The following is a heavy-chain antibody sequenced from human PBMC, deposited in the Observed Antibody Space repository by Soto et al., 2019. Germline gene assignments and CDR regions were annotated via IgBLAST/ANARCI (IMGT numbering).Heavy chain of an antibody. J-gene: IGHJ3*02. CDR2: ISGSGGST. Sequence: GGSLRLSCAASGFTFSSYAMSWVRQAPGKGLEWVSAISGSGGSTYYADSVKGRFTISRDNSKNTLYLQMNSLRAEDTAVYYCATWEGAVGAFDIWGQGTMVTVSS. CDR3: ATWEGAVGAFDI. D-gene: IGHD1-26*01. CDR1: GFTFSSYA. V-gene: IGHV3-23*01.